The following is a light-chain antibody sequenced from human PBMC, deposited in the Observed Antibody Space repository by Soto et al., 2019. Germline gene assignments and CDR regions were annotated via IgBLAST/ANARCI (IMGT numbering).Light chain of an antibody. CDR2: GVS. J-gene: IGKJ1*01. CDR3: QQYDHSPRT. V-gene: IGKV3-20*01. Sequence: IMLTQSPGTLSLSPGERATLSFRASQALKRSFLAWYQHKPGQSPRLLISGVSSRAAGVPDRFSGSGPGTDFTLTISRLEPQDSAVYFCQQYDHSPRTFGQGTNVDIK. CDR1: QALKRSF.